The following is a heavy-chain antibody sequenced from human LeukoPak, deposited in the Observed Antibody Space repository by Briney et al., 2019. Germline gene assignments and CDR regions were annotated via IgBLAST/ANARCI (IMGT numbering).Heavy chain of an antibody. V-gene: IGHV3-30*18. CDR2: ISYDVGNK. Sequence: PGNSLRLSCAASGFTFSSNAMHWVRQASGKGLEWVAVISYDVGNKYYADSVKGRFTISRDNSKNTLYLQMNSLRTEDTAVYYCVKDTRSSWTFDNWGQGTLVTVSS. CDR1: GFTFSSNA. D-gene: IGHD6-13*01. CDR3: VKDTRSSWTFDN. J-gene: IGHJ4*02.